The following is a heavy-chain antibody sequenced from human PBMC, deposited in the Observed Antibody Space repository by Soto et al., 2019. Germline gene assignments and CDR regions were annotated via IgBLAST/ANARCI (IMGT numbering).Heavy chain of an antibody. J-gene: IGHJ3*02. V-gene: IGHV1-18*01. D-gene: IGHD3-3*01. CDR3: ARGRGFWSGYSTDDDAFDI. CDR1: GYTFTSYG. Sequence: ASVKVSCKASGYTFTSYGISWVRQAPGQGLEWMGWISAYNGNTNYAQKLQGRVTMTTDTSTSTAYMELRSLRSDDTAVYYCARGRGFWSGYSTDDDAFDIRGQGTMVTVSS. CDR2: ISAYNGNT.